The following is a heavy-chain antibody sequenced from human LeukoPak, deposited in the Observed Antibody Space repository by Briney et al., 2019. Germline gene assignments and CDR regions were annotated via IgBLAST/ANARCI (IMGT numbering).Heavy chain of an antibody. CDR2: INGESEK. J-gene: IGHJ4*02. V-gene: IGHV3-7*01. CDR1: GFTFSSYW. CDR3: ARDYLDSSGAHYDY. Sequence: QPGGSLRLSCAASGFTFSSYWMSWVRQAPGKGLECVANINGESEKRYVDSVKGRFTISRDNAKNSLYLQMNSLRVEDTAIYYCARDYLDSSGAHYDYWGQGTPVTVSS. D-gene: IGHD3-22*01.